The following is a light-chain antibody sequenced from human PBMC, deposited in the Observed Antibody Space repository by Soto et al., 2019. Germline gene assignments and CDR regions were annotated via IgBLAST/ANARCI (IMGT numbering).Light chain of an antibody. Sequence: EIVLTQSPATLSLSPGERATLSCRASQSVSRYLAWYQQKPGQAPRLLIHDASNRATGIPARFSGSGSGTDFTLTISSLEPEDFAVYYCQQRSNWPHTFGGGTKVEIK. V-gene: IGKV3-11*01. CDR3: QQRSNWPHT. CDR1: QSVSRY. J-gene: IGKJ4*01. CDR2: DAS.